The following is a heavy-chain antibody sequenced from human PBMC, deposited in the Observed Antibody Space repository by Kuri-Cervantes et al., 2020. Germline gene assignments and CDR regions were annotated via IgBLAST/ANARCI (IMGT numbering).Heavy chain of an antibody. V-gene: IGHV3-73*01. Sequence: GGSLRLSCAASGFTFSGSAMHWVRQASGKGPEWVGRIRSKANSYATAYAASVKGRFTISRDDSKNTAYLQMNSLKTEDTAVYYCRYTIAAAGPVFDYWGQGTLVTVSS. CDR1: GFTFSGSA. CDR2: IRSKANSYAT. CDR3: RYTIAAAGPVFDY. D-gene: IGHD6-13*01. J-gene: IGHJ4*02.